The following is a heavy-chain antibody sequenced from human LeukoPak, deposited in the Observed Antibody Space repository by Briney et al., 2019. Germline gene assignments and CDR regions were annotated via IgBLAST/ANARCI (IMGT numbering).Heavy chain of an antibody. V-gene: IGHV1-2*02. Sequence: ASVKVSCKASGFTFTGHYIHWVRLAPGQGLEWMGYINPASGGTSSPPNLRDRVTLTTDTSVSAAYMELSSLLSDDTAVYYCVREGNQDLSKDIDFWGQGTLVTVSP. CDR3: VREGNQDLSKDIDF. D-gene: IGHD4-23*01. CDR1: GFTFTGHY. CDR2: INPASGGT. J-gene: IGHJ4*02.